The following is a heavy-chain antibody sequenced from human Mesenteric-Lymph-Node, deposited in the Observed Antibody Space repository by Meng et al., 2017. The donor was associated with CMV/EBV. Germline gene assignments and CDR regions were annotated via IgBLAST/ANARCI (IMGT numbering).Heavy chain of an antibody. CDR2: IGPAGDT. CDR1: GFTFSTYD. V-gene: IGHV3-13*01. D-gene: IGHD3-3*01. J-gene: IGHJ5*02. CDR3: ATDPHEFWSGKNWFDP. Sequence: GESLKISCAASGFTFSTYDMHWVRQATGKGLEWVSAIGPAGDTSYPGSVKGRFTISRDNSKNTVSLQMNSLRADDTAMYYCATDPHEFWSGKNWFDPWGQGTQVTVSS.